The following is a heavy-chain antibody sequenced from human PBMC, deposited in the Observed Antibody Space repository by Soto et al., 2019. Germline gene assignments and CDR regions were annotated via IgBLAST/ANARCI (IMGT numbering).Heavy chain of an antibody. V-gene: IGHV3-23*01. CDR3: AMAKNDYYWDDRAAWDY. J-gene: IGHJ4*02. CDR1: GFTLSNYA. Sequence: GGSLRLSCPASGFTLSNYAMSWVRQAPGKGLEWVSLISASDVGTSYAESVKSRFTISRDQSRNAVYLQMDSLRADDTAIYYCAMAKNDYYWDDRAAWDYGGQGPLVTVSS. CDR2: ISASDVGT. D-gene: IGHD1-20*01.